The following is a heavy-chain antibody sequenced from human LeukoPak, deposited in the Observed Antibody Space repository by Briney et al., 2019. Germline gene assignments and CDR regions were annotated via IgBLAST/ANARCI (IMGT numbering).Heavy chain of an antibody. Sequence: SGTLSLTCTVSGGSISSYYWSWIRQPPGKGLEWIGYIYYSGSTNYNPSLKSRVTISVDTSKNQFSLKLSSVTAADTAVYYCARRVARGNWFDPWGQGTLVTVSS. V-gene: IGHV4-59*08. CDR1: GGSISSYY. CDR3: ARRVARGNWFDP. CDR2: IYYSGST. J-gene: IGHJ5*02. D-gene: IGHD3-10*01.